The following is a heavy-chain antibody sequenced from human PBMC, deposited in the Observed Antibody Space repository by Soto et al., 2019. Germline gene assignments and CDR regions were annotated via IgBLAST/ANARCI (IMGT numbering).Heavy chain of an antibody. Sequence: GGSLRLSCAASGFTFSSYGMHWVRQAPGKGLEWVAVISYDGSSKYSADSVKGRFTISRDNSKNTLYLQMSSLRAEDTAVYYCAKERDFWSGSPTFDPWGQGTLVTVSS. CDR2: ISYDGSSK. CDR1: GFTFSSYG. J-gene: IGHJ5*02. D-gene: IGHD3-3*01. V-gene: IGHV3-30*18. CDR3: AKERDFWSGSPTFDP.